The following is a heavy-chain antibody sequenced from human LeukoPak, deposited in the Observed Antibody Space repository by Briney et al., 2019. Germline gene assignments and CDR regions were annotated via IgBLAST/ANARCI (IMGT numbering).Heavy chain of an antibody. V-gene: IGHV4-38-2*02. CDR2: IYHSGST. Sequence: SETLSLTCTVSGYSISSGYYWGWIRQPPGKGLEWIGSIYHSGSTYYNPSLKSRVTISVDTSKNQFSLKLSSVTAADTAVYYCARGYYDSSGSNWFDPWGQGTLVTVSS. CDR1: GYSISSGYY. CDR3: ARGYYDSSGSNWFDP. J-gene: IGHJ5*02. D-gene: IGHD3-22*01.